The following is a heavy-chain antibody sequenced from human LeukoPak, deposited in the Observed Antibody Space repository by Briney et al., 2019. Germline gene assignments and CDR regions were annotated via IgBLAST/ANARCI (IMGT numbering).Heavy chain of an antibody. Sequence: LTGGSLRLSCAAWGFTFSSYVMRCVREGPEKARVGCAAISCSGGSTYYVDSVKGRFTICRDNAKNTMYPQMNSLRAEDTAVYYCARRAGAYSHPYDYWGQGTLVTVSS. V-gene: IGHV3-23*01. J-gene: IGHJ4*02. D-gene: IGHD4/OR15-4a*01. CDR1: GFTFSSYV. CDR2: ISCSGGST. CDR3: ARRAGAYSHPYDY.